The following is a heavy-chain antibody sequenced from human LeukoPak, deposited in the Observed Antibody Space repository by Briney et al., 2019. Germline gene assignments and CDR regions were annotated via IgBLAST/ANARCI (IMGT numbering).Heavy chain of an antibody. D-gene: IGHD3-10*01. J-gene: IGHJ4*02. CDR3: ARSQAYYYGSGSYGY. V-gene: IGHV4-34*01. CDR2: INHSGST. CDR1: GGSFSGYY. Sequence: SETLSLTCAAYGGSFSGYYWSWIRQPPGKGLEWIGEINHSGSTNYNPSLKSRVTISVDTSKNQFSLKLSSVTAADTAVYYCARSQAYYYGSGSYGYWGQGTLVTVSS.